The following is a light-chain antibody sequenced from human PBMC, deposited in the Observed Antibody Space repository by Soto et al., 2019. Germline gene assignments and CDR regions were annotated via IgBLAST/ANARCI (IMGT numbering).Light chain of an antibody. Sequence: QFALTQPASVSGSPGQSITISCTGTASDVGAYDYVSWYQQHPGTAPKLMIYEVTNRPSGVSDRFSGSKSGNTASLSISGLQADDEADYYCGSYSSDNTYVFGTGTKVTVL. CDR2: EVT. J-gene: IGLJ1*01. V-gene: IGLV2-14*01. CDR3: GSYSSDNTYV. CDR1: ASDVGAYDY.